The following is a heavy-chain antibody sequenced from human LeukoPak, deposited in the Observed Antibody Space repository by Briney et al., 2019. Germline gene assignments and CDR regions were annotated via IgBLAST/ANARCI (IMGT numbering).Heavy chain of an antibody. D-gene: IGHD4-17*01. CDR3: ARNDYGVEWVYYYYGIDV. CDR1: GYAFTSYY. V-gene: IGHV1-46*01. CDR2: INPSGGST. Sequence: ASVKVSCKACGYAFTSYYMHWVRQAPGQGLEWMGIINPSGGSTSYAQKFQGRVTMTRDTSTSTVYMELSSLRSEDTAVYYCARNDYGVEWVYYYYGIDVWGQGTTVTVSS. J-gene: IGHJ6*02.